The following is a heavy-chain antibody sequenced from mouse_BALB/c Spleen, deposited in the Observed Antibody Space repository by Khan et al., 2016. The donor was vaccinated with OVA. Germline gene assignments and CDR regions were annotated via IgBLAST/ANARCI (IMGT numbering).Heavy chain of an antibody. CDR2: ISYSGST. Sequence: VQLKESGPGLVKPSQSLSLTCTVTGYSITSDYAWNWIRQFPGNKLEWMGYISYSGSTSYNPSLKSRISITRDTSKNQFFLQLNSVTTEDTATYYGARGWDFDYWGQGTTLTVSS. V-gene: IGHV3-2*02. CDR1: GYSITSDYA. CDR3: ARGWDFDY. J-gene: IGHJ2*01.